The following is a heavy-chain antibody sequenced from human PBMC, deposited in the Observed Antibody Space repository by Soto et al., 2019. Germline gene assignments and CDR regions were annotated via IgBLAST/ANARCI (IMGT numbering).Heavy chain of an antibody. D-gene: IGHD1-26*01. CDR3: ARDFLDAEWELKTPNDDY. V-gene: IGHV3-30-3*01. CDR1: GFTFSSYA. J-gene: IGHJ4*02. CDR2: ISYDGSNK. Sequence: GGSLRLSCAASGFTFSSYAMHWVRQAPGKGLEWVAVISYDGSNKYYADSVKGRFTISRDNSKNTLYLQMNSLRAEDTAVYYCARDFLDAEWELKTPNDDYWGQGTLVTVSS.